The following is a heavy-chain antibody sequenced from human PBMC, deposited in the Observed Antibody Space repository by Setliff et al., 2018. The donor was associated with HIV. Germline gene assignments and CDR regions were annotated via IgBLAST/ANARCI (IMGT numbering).Heavy chain of an antibody. CDR2: ISSYNYNT. J-gene: IGHJ3*02. Sequence: GASVQVSCKASGYSFTNYGISWVRQAPGQGLEWMGWISSYNYNTNYALNLQGRVTMTTDTSTSTAYMELRSLRSGDTAVYYCARDDVGYCSGGSCYHLFDTFDIWGQGTVVTVSS. V-gene: IGHV1-18*01. D-gene: IGHD2-15*01. CDR1: GYSFTNYG. CDR3: ARDDVGYCSGGSCYHLFDTFDI.